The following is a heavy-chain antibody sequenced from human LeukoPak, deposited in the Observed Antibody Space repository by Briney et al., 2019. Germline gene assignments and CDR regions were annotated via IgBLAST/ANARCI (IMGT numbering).Heavy chain of an antibody. CDR2: IYYSGST. J-gene: IGHJ3*01. CDR1: GGSISSHY. V-gene: IGHV4-59*11. Sequence: SETLSLTCTVSGGSISSHYWSWIRQPPGKGLEWIGYIYYSGSTNYNPSLKSRVTISVDTSKNQFSLKLSSVTAADTAVYYCARDHNAFDFWGQGTLVTVSS. CDR3: ARDHNAFDF.